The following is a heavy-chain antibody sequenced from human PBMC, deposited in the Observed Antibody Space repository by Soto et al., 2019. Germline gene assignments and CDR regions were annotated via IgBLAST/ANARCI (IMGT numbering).Heavy chain of an antibody. CDR3: ARVLYYYDSSGYYSDAFDI. D-gene: IGHD3-22*01. V-gene: IGHV3-53*01. J-gene: IGHJ3*02. Sequence: PRLSCAASGFTVSSNYMSWVRQAPGKGLEWVSVIYSGGSTYYADSVKGRFTISRDNSKNTLYLQMNSLRAEDTAVYYCARVLYYYDSSGYYSDAFDIWGQGTMVTVSS. CDR1: GFTVSSNY. CDR2: IYSGGST.